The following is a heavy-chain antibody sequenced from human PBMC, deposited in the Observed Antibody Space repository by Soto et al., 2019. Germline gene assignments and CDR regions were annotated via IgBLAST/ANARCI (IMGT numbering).Heavy chain of an antibody. Sequence: GGSLILSCAASGFPFSSYGMHWVRQAPGKGLEWVAVISYDGSNKYYADSAKGRFTISRDNSKNTLYLQMNSLRAEDTAVYYCAKDGVYDFWSGYFTGENYYYYGMDVWGQGTTVTVSS. V-gene: IGHV3-30*18. CDR2: ISYDGSNK. CDR3: AKDGVYDFWSGYFTGENYYYYGMDV. D-gene: IGHD3-3*01. J-gene: IGHJ6*02. CDR1: GFPFSSYG.